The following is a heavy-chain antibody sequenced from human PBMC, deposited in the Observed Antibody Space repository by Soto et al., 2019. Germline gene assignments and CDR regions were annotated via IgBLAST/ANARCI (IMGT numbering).Heavy chain of an antibody. D-gene: IGHD2-8*01. Sequence: QVHLQESGPGLVKPSETLSLTCAISGDSTGNFYWSWIRQPAGKGLESLGRLSASGRTNYSPSLQSRVTMSPDRSKNRFSLRLTSVSAADTAVYFCARGMGRYFDLWGRGTLVTVSS. CDR3: ARGMGRYFDL. CDR1: GDSTGNFY. V-gene: IGHV4-4*07. J-gene: IGHJ2*01. CDR2: LSASGRT.